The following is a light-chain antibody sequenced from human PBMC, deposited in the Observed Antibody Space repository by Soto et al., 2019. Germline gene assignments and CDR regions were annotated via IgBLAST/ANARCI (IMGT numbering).Light chain of an antibody. V-gene: IGKV4-1*01. Sequence: DIVMTQSPDSLAVSLGERATINCKSSQSVLYSSNNKNYLAWYQQKPGQPPKLLIYWASTRESGVPDRFSGSGSGTDFTLTIGSLQAEDVEIYYCQQYYSSPWTFGQGTKVEIK. CDR1: QSVLYSSNNKNY. CDR2: WAS. J-gene: IGKJ1*01. CDR3: QQYYSSPWT.